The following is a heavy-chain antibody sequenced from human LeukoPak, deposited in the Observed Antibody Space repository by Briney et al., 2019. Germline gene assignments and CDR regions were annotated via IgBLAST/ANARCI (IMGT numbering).Heavy chain of an antibody. CDR3: GLAAYYYDSSGSDDAFDI. V-gene: IGHV3-64D*08. CDR2: ISSNGGST. CDR1: GFNFNNYA. Sequence: GGSLRLSCSASGFNFNNYAMNWVRQAPGKGLEYVSAISSNGGSTYYADSVKGRCTISRDNSKNTLYLQMSSLRAEDTAVYYCGLAAYYYDSSGSDDAFDIWGQGTMVTVSS. D-gene: IGHD3-22*01. J-gene: IGHJ3*02.